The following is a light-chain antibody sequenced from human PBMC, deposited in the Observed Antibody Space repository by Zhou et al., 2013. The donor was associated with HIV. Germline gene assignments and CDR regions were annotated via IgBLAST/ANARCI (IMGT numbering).Light chain of an antibody. J-gene: IGKJ1*01. CDR1: QGISSY. V-gene: IGKV1-8*01. CDR2: AAS. Sequence: AIRITQSPSSLSASTGDRVTITCRASQGISSYLAWYQQKPGKAPKLLIYAASTLQSGVPSRFSGSGSGTDFTLTISSLQPEDFATYYCQQSITSPWTFGQGTQGGNQT. CDR3: QQSITSPWT.